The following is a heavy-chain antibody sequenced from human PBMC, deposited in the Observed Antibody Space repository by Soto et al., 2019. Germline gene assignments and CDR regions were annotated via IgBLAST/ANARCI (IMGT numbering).Heavy chain of an antibody. J-gene: IGHJ5*02. CDR3: AGYSSGWNRTPKWFDP. CDR1: GGSISSYY. D-gene: IGHD6-19*01. CDR2: IYYSGST. V-gene: IGHV4-59*01. Sequence: SETLSLTCTVSGGSISSYYWSWIRQPPGKGLEWIGYIYYSGSTNYNPSLKSRVTISVDTSKNQFSLKLSSVTAADTAVYYCAGYSSGWNRTPKWFDPWGQGTLVTVSS.